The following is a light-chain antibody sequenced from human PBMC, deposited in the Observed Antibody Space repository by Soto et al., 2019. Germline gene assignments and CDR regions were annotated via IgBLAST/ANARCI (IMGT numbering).Light chain of an antibody. CDR2: VVS. CDR3: HHRSKWPYT. V-gene: IGKV3-11*01. J-gene: IGKJ2*01. Sequence: DIVLTQSPSTLSLSPGQRATISCRASQSVGGYLPWFQQKPGQPPRLLIYVVSNRASGIPARFSGSGSGTDYTLTISRLEPDDFAVDVSHHRSKWPYTFG. CDR1: QSVGGY.